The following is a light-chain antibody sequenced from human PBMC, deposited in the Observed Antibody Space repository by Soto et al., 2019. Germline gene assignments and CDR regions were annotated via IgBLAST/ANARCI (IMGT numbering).Light chain of an antibody. CDR3: QQDNSYSPT. J-gene: IGKJ1*01. V-gene: IGKV1-5*03. CDR2: KAS. CDR1: QSISSW. Sequence: IRIPELTSALFVSHLARGPQSPLASQSISSWLAWYQQTPGKAPRLLIYKASRLESGVPSRFSGSGSETEFTLTISGLQPGDSATYCCQQDNSYSPTFGEGTKVDIK.